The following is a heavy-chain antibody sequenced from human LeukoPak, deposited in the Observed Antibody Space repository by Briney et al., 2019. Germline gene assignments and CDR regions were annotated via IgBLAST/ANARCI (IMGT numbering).Heavy chain of an antibody. J-gene: IGHJ4*02. D-gene: IGHD3-9*01. CDR3: ATGWGLRYPLGY. Sequence: GGSLRLSCAASGFTFSSYWMSWVRQAPGKGLEWVSYISSSGSTIYYADSVKGRFTISRDNSKNTLYLQMNSLRAEDTAVYYCATGWGLRYPLGYWGQGTLVTVSS. CDR1: GFTFSSYW. CDR2: ISSSGSTI. V-gene: IGHV3-48*01.